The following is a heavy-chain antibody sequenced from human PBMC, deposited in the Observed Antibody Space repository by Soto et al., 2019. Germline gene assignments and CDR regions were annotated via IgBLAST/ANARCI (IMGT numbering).Heavy chain of an antibody. CDR3: AKDNAPGRYCSGGSCYGWYFDL. D-gene: IGHD2-15*01. J-gene: IGHJ2*01. Sequence: QVQLVESGGGVVQPGTSLRLSCAASGFTFSSYGMHWVRQAPGKGLEWVAVISYDGSNKYYADSVKGRFTISRDNSKNALYLQMNSLRAEDTSVYYCAKDNAPGRYCSGGSCYGWYFDLWGRGTLFTVSS. CDR2: ISYDGSNK. CDR1: GFTFSSYG. V-gene: IGHV3-30*18.